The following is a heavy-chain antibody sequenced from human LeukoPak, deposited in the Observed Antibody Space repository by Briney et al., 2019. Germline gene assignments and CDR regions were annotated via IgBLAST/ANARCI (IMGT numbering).Heavy chain of an antibody. Sequence: SETLSLTCTVSGYSITSAYYWGWIRQPPGKGLEWIGSFFLKGSTYYNPSLKSRVTISVDTSRNQFSLTLSSVTAADTAVYYCARVARCTSCFDVDYWGQGTLVTVSS. CDR1: GYSITSAYY. J-gene: IGHJ4*02. V-gene: IGHV4-38-2*02. D-gene: IGHD2-2*01. CDR2: FFLKGST. CDR3: ARVARCTSCFDVDY.